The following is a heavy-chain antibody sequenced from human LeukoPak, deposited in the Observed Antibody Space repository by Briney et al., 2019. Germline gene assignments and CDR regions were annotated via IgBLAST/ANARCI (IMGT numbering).Heavy chain of an antibody. CDR1: GFTFSSYW. Sequence: SGGSLRLSCAASGFTFSSYWMSWVRQAPGKGLEWVANIKQDGSEKYYVDSVKGRFTISRDNAKNSLYLQMNSLRAEDTAVYYCARESIAGHDAFDIWGQGTMVTVSS. D-gene: IGHD6-13*01. CDR2: IKQDGSEK. V-gene: IGHV3-7*01. J-gene: IGHJ3*02. CDR3: ARESIAGHDAFDI.